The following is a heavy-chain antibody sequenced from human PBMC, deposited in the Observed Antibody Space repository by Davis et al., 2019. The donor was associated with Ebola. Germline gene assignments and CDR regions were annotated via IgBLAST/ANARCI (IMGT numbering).Heavy chain of an antibody. D-gene: IGHD4-11*01. CDR3: ARAPNYSGYFDY. CDR2: IYYSGST. J-gene: IGHJ4*02. Sequence: SETLSLTCTVSGGSISSSSYYWGWIRQPPGKGLEWIGSIYYSGSTNYNPSLKSRVTISVDTSKNQFSLKLSSVTAADTAVYYCARAPNYSGYFDYWGQGTLVTVSS. CDR1: GGSISSSSYY. V-gene: IGHV4-39*07.